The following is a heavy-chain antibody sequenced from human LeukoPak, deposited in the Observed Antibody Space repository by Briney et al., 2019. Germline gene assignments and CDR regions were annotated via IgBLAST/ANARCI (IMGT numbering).Heavy chain of an antibody. V-gene: IGHV3-23*01. J-gene: IGHJ4*02. CDR2: ISGSGGST. CDR1: GFTLSSYV. CDR3: ADGNCRGTSCYSDY. Sequence: PGGSLRLSCAASGFTLSSYVMRCVRQAPGKGLEWVSGISGSGGSTYYADSVKGRFTIARDNSKNTLYLQMNSLRAEDAAVYYCADGNCRGTSCYSDYWGQGTLVTVSS. D-gene: IGHD2-2*02.